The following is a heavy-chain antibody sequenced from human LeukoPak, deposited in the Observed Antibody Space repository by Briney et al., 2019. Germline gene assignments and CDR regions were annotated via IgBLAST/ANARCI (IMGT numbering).Heavy chain of an antibody. CDR1: GFTFRDYY. CDR2: ISSSSSYI. Sequence: PGGSLRLSCVASGFTFRDYYMSWIRRAPGKGLEWVSYISSSSSYIDYADSVKGRFTISRDNAKNSLHLQMKSLRAEDTAVYYCARAGVGSLRAFDHWGQGTLVTVSS. V-gene: IGHV3-11*05. D-gene: IGHD1-26*01. CDR3: ARAGVGSLRAFDH. J-gene: IGHJ4*02.